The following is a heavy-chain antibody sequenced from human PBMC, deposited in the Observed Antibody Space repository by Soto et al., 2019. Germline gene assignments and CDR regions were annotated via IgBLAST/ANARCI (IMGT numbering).Heavy chain of an antibody. D-gene: IGHD3-3*01. CDR3: AHRVLRTVFGLVTTTAIYFDF. V-gene: IGHV2-5*02. CDR1: GFSLTTSGVG. Sequence: QITLNESGPTVVRPTETLTLTCRFSGFSLTTSGVGVGWIRQSPGKAPEWLALIYWDDDKRYSASLKSRLTITQDTSKNQVVLTVSDLDPTDTATYYCAHRVLRTVFGLVTTTAIYFDFWGQGTPVAVSS. CDR2: IYWDDDK. J-gene: IGHJ4*02.